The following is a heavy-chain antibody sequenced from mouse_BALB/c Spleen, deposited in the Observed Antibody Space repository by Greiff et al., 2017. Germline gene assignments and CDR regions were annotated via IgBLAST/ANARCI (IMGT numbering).Heavy chain of an antibody. V-gene: IGHV3-2*02. J-gene: IGHJ4*01. D-gene: IGHD3-3*01. CDR3: AGGQGMDY. CDR1: GYSITSDYA. CDR2: ISYSGST. Sequence: VQLKESGPGLVKPSQSLSLTCTVTGYSITSDYAWNWIRQFPGNKLEWMGYISYSGSTSYNPSLKSRISITRDTSKNQFFLQLNSVTTEDTATYYCAGGQGMDYWGQGTSVTVSS.